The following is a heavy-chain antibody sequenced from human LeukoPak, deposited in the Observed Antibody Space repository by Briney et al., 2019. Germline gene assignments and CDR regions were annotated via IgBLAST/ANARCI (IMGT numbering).Heavy chain of an antibody. D-gene: IGHD2/OR15-2a*01. J-gene: IGHJ2*01. CDR2: IYYSGST. Sequence: SKTLSLTCTVSGGSISSYYWSWIRQPPGKGLEWIGYIYYSGSTNYNPSLKSRVTISVDTSKNQFSLKLSSVTAADTAVYYCARPILAHWYFDLWGRGTLVTVSS. CDR3: ARPILAHWYFDL. V-gene: IGHV4-59*08. CDR1: GGSISSYY.